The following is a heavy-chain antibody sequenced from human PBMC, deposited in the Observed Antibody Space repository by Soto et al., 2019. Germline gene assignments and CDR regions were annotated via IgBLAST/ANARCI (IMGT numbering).Heavy chain of an antibody. CDR2: IYYSGST. V-gene: IGHV4-59*01. D-gene: IGHD6-6*01. CDR1: GGSISSYY. J-gene: IGHJ6*02. CDR3: ARVEQLVDYGMDF. Sequence: SETLSLTCTVSGGSISSYYWSWIRQPPGKGLEWIGYIYYSGSTNYNPSLKSRVTISVDTSKNQFSLKLSSVTAADTAVYYCARVEQLVDYGMDFCGQGPTVTVSS.